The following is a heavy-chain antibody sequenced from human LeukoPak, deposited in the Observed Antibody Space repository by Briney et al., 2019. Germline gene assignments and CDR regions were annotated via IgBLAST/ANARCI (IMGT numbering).Heavy chain of an antibody. CDR2: ISAYNGNT. CDR1: GYTFTSYG. D-gene: IGHD6-25*01. Sequence: ASVKVSCKASGYTFTSYGISWVRQAPGQGLEWMGWISAYNGNTNYAQKLQGRVTMTTDTSTSTAYMELRSLRSDDTAVYYCASVSSGTLRYYYGMAVWGQGTTVTVSS. V-gene: IGHV1-18*01. CDR3: ASVSSGTLRYYYGMAV. J-gene: IGHJ6*02.